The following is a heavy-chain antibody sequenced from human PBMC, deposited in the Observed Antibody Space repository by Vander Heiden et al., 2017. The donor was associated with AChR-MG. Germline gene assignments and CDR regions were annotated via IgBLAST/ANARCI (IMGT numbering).Heavy chain of an antibody. CDR2: ISSSSSTI. Sequence: EVQLVESGGGLVQPGGSLRLSCAAPGFTFSSYSMNWVRQAPGKGLEWVSYISSSSSTIYYADSVKGRFTISRDNAKNSLYLQMNSLRDEDTAVYYCARETYGDFINWFDPWGQGTLVTLSS. V-gene: IGHV3-48*02. D-gene: IGHD4-17*01. CDR1: GFTFSSYS. CDR3: ARETYGDFINWFDP. J-gene: IGHJ5*02.